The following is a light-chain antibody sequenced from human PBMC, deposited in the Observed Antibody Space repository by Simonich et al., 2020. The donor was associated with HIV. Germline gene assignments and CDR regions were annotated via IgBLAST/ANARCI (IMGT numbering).Light chain of an antibody. V-gene: IGKV1-5*03. CDR3: QQYNSYSRT. J-gene: IGKJ1*01. CDR1: QSISSW. CDR2: KAS. Sequence: DIQMTQSPSTLSASVGDRVTITCRASQSISSWLAWDQQKPGKAPKLLIYKASNLETGVPSRFRGSGSGTEFTLTISSLQPDDFATYYCQQYNSYSRTFGQGTKVEIK.